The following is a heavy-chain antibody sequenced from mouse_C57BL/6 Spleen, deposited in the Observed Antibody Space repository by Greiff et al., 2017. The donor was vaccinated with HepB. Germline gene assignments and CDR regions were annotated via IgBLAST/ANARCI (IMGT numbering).Heavy chain of an antibody. V-gene: IGHV1-82*01. D-gene: IGHD1-1*01. CDR1: GYAFSSSW. Sequence: QVQLQQSGPELVKPGASVKISCKASGYAFSSSWMNWVKQRPGKGLEWIGRIYPGDGDTNYNGKFKGKATLTADKSSSTAYMQLSSLTSEDSAVYFCAKNKDYYAGYFDVWGTGTTVTVSS. CDR3: AKNKDYYAGYFDV. CDR2: IYPGDGDT. J-gene: IGHJ1*03.